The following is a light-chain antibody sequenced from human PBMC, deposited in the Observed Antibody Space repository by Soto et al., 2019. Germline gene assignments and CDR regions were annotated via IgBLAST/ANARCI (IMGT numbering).Light chain of an antibody. J-gene: IGLJ3*02. CDR3: CSYAGSWV. Sequence: QSALTQPRSVSGSLGQAVTISCTGTSSDVGGYNYVSWYQQHPGKAPKLMIYDVNKRPSGVPDRFSGSKSGNTASLTISGLQAADEADYYCCSYAGSWVFGVGTQLTVL. CDR2: DVN. CDR1: SSDVGGYNY. V-gene: IGLV2-11*01.